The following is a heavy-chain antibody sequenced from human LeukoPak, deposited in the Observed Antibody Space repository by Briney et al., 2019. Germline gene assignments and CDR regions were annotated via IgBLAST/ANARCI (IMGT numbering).Heavy chain of an antibody. CDR2: IYYSGST. J-gene: IGHJ2*01. D-gene: IGHD4-23*01. CDR1: GGPISSGGYY. Sequence: SQTLSLTCTVSGGPISSGGYYWSWIRQHPGKGLEWIGYIYYSGSTYYNPSLKSRVTISVDTSKNQFSLKLSSVTAADTAVYYCARAMRDYGGNGLVNWYFDLWGRGTLVTVSS. CDR3: ARAMRDYGGNGLVNWYFDL. V-gene: IGHV4-31*02.